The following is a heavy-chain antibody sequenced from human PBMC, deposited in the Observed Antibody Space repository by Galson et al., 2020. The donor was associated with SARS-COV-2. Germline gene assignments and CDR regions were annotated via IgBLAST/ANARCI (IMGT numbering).Heavy chain of an antibody. CDR3: ARELHGYLYGFDYYYYALDV. Sequence: PGGSLRLSCTVSGASISSYYWSWIRQPPGKGLEWIGYIHYSGSTNNNPSLKSRVTLSVDTSKNQFSLKLSSVTAADTAVYYCARELHGYLYGFDYYYYALDVWGQGTTVTVSS. CDR2: IHYSGST. J-gene: IGHJ6*02. CDR1: GASISSYY. D-gene: IGHD5-18*01. V-gene: IGHV4-59*01.